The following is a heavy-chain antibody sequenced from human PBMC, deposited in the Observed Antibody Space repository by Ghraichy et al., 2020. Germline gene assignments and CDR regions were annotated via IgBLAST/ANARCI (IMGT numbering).Heavy chain of an antibody. D-gene: IGHD6-25*01. CDR2: ISSSSSYI. CDR3: AGGQVPYYYYGMDV. CDR1: GFTFSSYS. Sequence: GGSLRLSCAAYGFTFSSYSMNWVRQAPGKGLEWVSSISSSSSYIYYADSVKGRFTISRDNAKNSLYLQMNSLRAEDPAVYYCAGGQVPYYYYGMDVWGQGTTVTVS. V-gene: IGHV3-21*01. J-gene: IGHJ6*02.